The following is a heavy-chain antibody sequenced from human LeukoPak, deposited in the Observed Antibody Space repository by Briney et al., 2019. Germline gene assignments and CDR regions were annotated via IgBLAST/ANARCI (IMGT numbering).Heavy chain of an antibody. CDR2: XRYDGSNK. CDR3: AKPELLWFGEFNYDY. Sequence: GGSLRLSCAASGFTFSSYGMHWVRQAPGKGLEWVXXXRYDGSNKYYADSVKGRFTISRDNSKNTLYLQMNSLRAEDTAVYYCAKPELLWFGEFNYDYWGQGTLVTVSS. V-gene: IGHV3-30*02. CDR1: GFTFSSYG. D-gene: IGHD3-10*01. J-gene: IGHJ4*02.